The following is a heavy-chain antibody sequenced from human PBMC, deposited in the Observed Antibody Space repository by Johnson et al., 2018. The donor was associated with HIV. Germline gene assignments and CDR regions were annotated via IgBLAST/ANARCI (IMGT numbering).Heavy chain of an antibody. V-gene: IGHV3-20*04. Sequence: VQLLESGGGLVQPGGSLRLSCAASGFTFDDYGMSWVRQAPGKGLEWVSGINWNGGSTGYADSVKGRFTISRDNAKNSLYLQMNSLRAGDTAVYYCARGRPYYNFWSGDDAFDIWGQGTMVTVSS. CDR1: GFTFDDYG. J-gene: IGHJ3*02. CDR2: INWNGGST. D-gene: IGHD3-3*01. CDR3: ARGRPYYNFWSGDDAFDI.